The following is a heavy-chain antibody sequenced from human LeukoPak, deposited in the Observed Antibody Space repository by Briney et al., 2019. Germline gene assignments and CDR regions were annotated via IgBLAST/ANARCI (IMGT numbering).Heavy chain of an antibody. D-gene: IGHD3-10*01. J-gene: IGHJ4*02. CDR1: GFTFSSYG. Sequence: GGSLRLSCAASGFTFSSYGMHWVRQAPGKGLEWVAFIRYDGSNKYYADSVKGRFTTSRDNSKNTLYLQMNSLRAEDTAVYYYAKDVWFGTELDYWGQGTLVTVSS. CDR2: IRYDGSNK. V-gene: IGHV3-30*02. CDR3: AKDVWFGTELDY.